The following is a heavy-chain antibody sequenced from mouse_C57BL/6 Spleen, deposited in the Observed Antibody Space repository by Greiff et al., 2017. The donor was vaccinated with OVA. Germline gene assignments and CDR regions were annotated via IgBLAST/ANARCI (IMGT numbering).Heavy chain of an antibody. J-gene: IGHJ2*01. Sequence: VQLKESGPGLVKPSQSLSLTCSVTGYSITSGYYWNWIRQFPGNKLEWMGYISYDGSNNYNPSLKNRISITRDTSKNQFFLKLNSVTTEDTATYYCASGYSLDYWGQGTTLTVSS. CDR2: ISYDGSN. V-gene: IGHV3-6*01. CDR3: ASGYSLDY. D-gene: IGHD2-3*01. CDR1: GYSITSGYY.